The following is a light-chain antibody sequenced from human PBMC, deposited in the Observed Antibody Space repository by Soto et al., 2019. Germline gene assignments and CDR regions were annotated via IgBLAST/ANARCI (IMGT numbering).Light chain of an antibody. CDR1: SSDVGGYNY. CDR3: SSFAGGGNPVL. J-gene: IGLJ2*01. V-gene: IGLV2-8*01. CDR2: EVT. Sequence: QAVLTQPPSASGSLGQSVTSSCTGTSSDVGGYNYVSWHQQHPGKAPKVMIYEVTKRPPGVPDRFSGSKSGNTASLTVSGLQAEDEADYYCSSFAGGGNPVLLGGGTKLTVL.